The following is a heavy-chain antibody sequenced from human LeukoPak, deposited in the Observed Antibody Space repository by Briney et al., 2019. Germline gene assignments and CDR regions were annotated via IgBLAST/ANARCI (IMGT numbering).Heavy chain of an antibody. CDR1: GGTFSSYA. V-gene: IGHV1-69*13. J-gene: IGHJ3*02. CDR3: ARDLSITGTTFGDAFDI. CDR2: IIPIFGTA. Sequence: WASVKVSCKASGGTFSSYAISWVRQAPGQGLEWMGGIIPIFGTANYAQKFQGRVTITADESTSTAYMELSSLRSEDTAVYYCARDLSITGTTFGDAFDIWGQGTMVTVSS. D-gene: IGHD1-7*01.